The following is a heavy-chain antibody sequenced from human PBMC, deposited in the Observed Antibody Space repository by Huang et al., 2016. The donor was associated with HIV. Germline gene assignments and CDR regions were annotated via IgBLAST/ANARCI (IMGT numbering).Heavy chain of an antibody. V-gene: IGHV1-18*01. D-gene: IGHD5-18*01. Sequence: QVQLVQSGAEVKKPGASVKVSCKASGYTFSSFGISWVRQAPGQGLERVGWISVYNGNTKCAQKFQGRLTMTTDTSTSTAYMELRSLRSDDTAVYYCARGGGIQLWLLGYYYMDVWGNGTTVTVSS. CDR2: ISVYNGNT. J-gene: IGHJ6*03. CDR1: GYTFSSFG. CDR3: ARGGGIQLWLLGYYYMDV.